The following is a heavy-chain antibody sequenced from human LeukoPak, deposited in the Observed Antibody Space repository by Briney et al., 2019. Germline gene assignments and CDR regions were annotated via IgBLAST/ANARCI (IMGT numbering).Heavy chain of an antibody. V-gene: IGHV3-21*01. D-gene: IGHD2-21*02. J-gene: IGHJ4*02. CDR1: GFTFSSYS. Sequence: PGGSLRLSCAASGFTFSSYSMNWVRQAPGKGLEWVSSISSSSSYIYYADSVKGRFTISRDNAKNSLYLQMNSLRAEDMAVYYCARALRVVTANFDYWGQGTLVTVSS. CDR2: ISSSSSYI. CDR3: ARALRVVTANFDY.